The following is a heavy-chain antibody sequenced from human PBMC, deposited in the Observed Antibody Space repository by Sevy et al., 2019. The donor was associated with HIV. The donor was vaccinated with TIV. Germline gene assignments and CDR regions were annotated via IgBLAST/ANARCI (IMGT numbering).Heavy chain of an antibody. Sequence: GGSLRLSCTASGFTFSSAWMSWVRQAPGKGLEWVGRIKSEFDGGAIDYAATVKGRFSISREDSKNTVYLQMNSLKTEDTAVYYCITDPAYRGYDEEGINYDFYGMDVWGQGTTVTVSS. CDR3: ITDPAYRGYDEEGINYDFYGMDV. D-gene: IGHD5-12*01. CDR2: IKSEFDGGAI. J-gene: IGHJ6*02. V-gene: IGHV3-15*01. CDR1: GFTFSSAW.